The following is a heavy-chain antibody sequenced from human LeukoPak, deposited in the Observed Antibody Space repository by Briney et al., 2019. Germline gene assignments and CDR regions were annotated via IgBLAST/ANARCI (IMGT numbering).Heavy chain of an antibody. V-gene: IGHV3-74*01. CDR1: GFTFSNYD. J-gene: IGHJ4*02. CDR2: INSDGSST. Sequence: GGSLRLSCAASGFTFSNYDMHWVRQAPGKGLEWVSRINSDGSSTSYADSVKGRFTISRDNAKNTLYLQMNSLRAEDTAVYYCARDRSIASDYWGQGTLVTVSS. D-gene: IGHD6-6*01. CDR3: ARDRSIASDY.